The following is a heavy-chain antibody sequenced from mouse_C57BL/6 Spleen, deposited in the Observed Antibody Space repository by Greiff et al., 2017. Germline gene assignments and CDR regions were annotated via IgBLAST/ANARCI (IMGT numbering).Heavy chain of an antibody. V-gene: IGHV1-53*01. Sequence: QVQLQQPGTELVKPGASVKLSCKASGYTFTSYWMHWVQQRPGQGLEWIGNINPSNGGTNYNEKFKSKATLTVDKTSSTAYMHLSSLTSEDATVYYCARWSYGNSPWGQGTTLTVSA. D-gene: IGHD2-1*01. CDR1: GYTFTSYW. CDR3: ARWSYGNSP. CDR2: INPSNGGT. J-gene: IGHJ2*01.